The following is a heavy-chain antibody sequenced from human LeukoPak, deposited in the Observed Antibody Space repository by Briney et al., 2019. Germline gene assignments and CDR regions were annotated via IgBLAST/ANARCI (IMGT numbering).Heavy chain of an antibody. D-gene: IGHD3-22*01. CDR2: IYPGDSDT. CDR3: ARASKGYYYYFDY. CDR1: GYNFSTYW. J-gene: IGHJ4*02. Sequence: GESLKISCKGSGYNFSTYWIGWVRQMPGKGLEWMGIIYPGDSDTRYSPSFQGRVTISADKSINTAYLQWSSLKASDTAMYYCARASKGYYYYFDYWGQGTLLTVSS. V-gene: IGHV5-51*01.